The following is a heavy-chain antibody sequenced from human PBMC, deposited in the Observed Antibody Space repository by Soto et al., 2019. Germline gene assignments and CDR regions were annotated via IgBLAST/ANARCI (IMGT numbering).Heavy chain of an antibody. CDR1: GYTFTSYA. D-gene: IGHD3-10*01. J-gene: IGHJ6*02. CDR3: TREGSAPYYYYGMDA. V-gene: IGHV1-3*04. Sequence: EASVKVSCKASGYTFTSYAMHWVRQAPGQRLEWLGWINTHNGNTNYAQNLQGRVIMTADTSTSTAYMELRSLRSDDTAIYYCTREGSAPYYYYGMDAWGQGTTVTVSS. CDR2: INTHNGNT.